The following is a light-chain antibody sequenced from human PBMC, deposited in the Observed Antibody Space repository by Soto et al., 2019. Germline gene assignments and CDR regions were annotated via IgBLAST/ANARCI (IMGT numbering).Light chain of an antibody. CDR3: SSYTTSNTRQIV. Sequence: QSPLTQPASVSGSPGQSFTISCTGTSSDVAGYNYVSWYQHHPGKAPNLIIYDVSNRPSGVSIRFSGSKSDNTASLTISGLQPEDEADYHCSSYTTSNTRQIVFGTGTKVTVL. CDR2: DVS. J-gene: IGLJ1*01. CDR1: SSDVAGYNY. V-gene: IGLV2-14*03.